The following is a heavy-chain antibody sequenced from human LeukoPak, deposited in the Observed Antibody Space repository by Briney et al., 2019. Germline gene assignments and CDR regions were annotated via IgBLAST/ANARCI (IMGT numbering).Heavy chain of an antibody. CDR1: GYTFTSYG. J-gene: IGHJ3*02. Sequence: ASVKVSCKASGYTFTSYGISWVRQAPGQGLEGMGWISAYNGNTNYAQKLQGRVTMTTDTSTSTAYMELRSLRSDDMAVYYCAILVGVLTGPDAFDIWGQGTMVTVSS. CDR3: AILVGVLTGPDAFDI. D-gene: IGHD3-9*01. V-gene: IGHV1-18*03. CDR2: ISAYNGNT.